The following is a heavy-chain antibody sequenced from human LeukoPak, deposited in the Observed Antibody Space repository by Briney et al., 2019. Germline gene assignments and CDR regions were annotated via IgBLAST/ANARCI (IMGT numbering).Heavy chain of an antibody. V-gene: IGHV3-23*01. CDR1: GFAVSSNY. CDR2: ISGSGGST. CDR3: AKDLSRLYYYYGMDV. J-gene: IGHJ6*02. D-gene: IGHD2/OR15-2a*01. Sequence: PGGSLRLSCVASGFAVSSNYMNWVRQAPGKGLEWVSAISGSGGSTYYADSVKGRFTISRDNSKNTLYLQMNSLRAEDTAVCYCAKDLSRLYYYYGMDVWGQGTTVTVSS.